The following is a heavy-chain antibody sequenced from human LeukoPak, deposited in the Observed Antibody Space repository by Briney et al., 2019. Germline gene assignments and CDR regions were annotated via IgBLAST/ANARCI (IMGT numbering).Heavy chain of an antibody. CDR1: GGTFSSYA. CDR3: ARGHYDYVWGSLKYLDY. V-gene: IGHV1-69*06. Sequence: SVKVSCKASGGTFSSYAISWVRQAPGQGLEWMGGIIPIFGTANYAQKFQGRVTITADKSTSTAYMELSSLRSEDTAVYYCARGHYDYVWGSLKYLDYWGQGTLVTVSS. D-gene: IGHD3-16*01. CDR2: IIPIFGTA. J-gene: IGHJ4*02.